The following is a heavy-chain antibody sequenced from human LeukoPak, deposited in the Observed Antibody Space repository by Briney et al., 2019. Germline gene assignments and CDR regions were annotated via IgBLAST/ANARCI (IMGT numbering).Heavy chain of an antibody. CDR1: GFTFTNYA. D-gene: IGHD4-17*01. CDR3: AKREKGTTGRFFDY. V-gene: IGHV3-23*01. Sequence: GGSLRLSCAASGFTFTNYAMTWVRQAPGKGLEWVSGISEGVGNTYYADSVKGRFTISRDHPKNTLYLQMNSLRAEDTALYYCAKREKGTTGRFFDYWGQGTLVTVSS. J-gene: IGHJ4*02. CDR2: ISEGVGNT.